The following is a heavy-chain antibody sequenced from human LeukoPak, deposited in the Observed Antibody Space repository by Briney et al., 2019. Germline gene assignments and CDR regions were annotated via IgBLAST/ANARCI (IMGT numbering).Heavy chain of an antibody. Sequence: GGSLRLSCAASGFTLSSYSMNWVRQAPGKGLEWVSSISRSSSYIYYGDSVKGRFTISRDNAKNSLYLQMNSLRAEDTAVYYCARPYGSGRTWGQGTLVTVSS. V-gene: IGHV3-21*04. CDR1: GFTLSSYS. J-gene: IGHJ5*02. D-gene: IGHD3-10*01. CDR3: ARPYGSGRT. CDR2: ISRSSSYI.